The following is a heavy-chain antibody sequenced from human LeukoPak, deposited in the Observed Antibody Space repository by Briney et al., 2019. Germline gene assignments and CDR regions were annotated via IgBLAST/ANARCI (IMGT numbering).Heavy chain of an antibody. D-gene: IGHD3-10*01. V-gene: IGHV3-23*01. CDR1: GFTFSGYA. CDR3: AKDRGMVRGVIITYYFDY. CDR2: ISGSGGST. J-gene: IGHJ4*02. Sequence: PGGSLRLSCAASGFTFSGYAMSWVRQAPGKGLEWVSAISGSGGSTYYADSVKGRFTISRDNSKNTLYLQMNSLRAEDTAVYYCAKDRGMVRGVIITYYFDYWGQGTLVTVSS.